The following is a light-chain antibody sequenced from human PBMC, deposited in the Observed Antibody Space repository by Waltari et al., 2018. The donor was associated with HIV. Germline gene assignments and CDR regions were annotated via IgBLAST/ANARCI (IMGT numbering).Light chain of an antibody. V-gene: IGKV3-11*01. CDR1: QRVSSY. J-gene: IGKJ5*01. CDR2: DAS. Sequence: EIVLTQSPATLSLSPGERATLSCRASQRVSSYLAWYQQKPGQAPRLLIYDASNRATVIPARFSGSGSGTDFTLTISSLEPEDFAVYYCQQRSNWIFGQGTRLEIK. CDR3: QQRSNWI.